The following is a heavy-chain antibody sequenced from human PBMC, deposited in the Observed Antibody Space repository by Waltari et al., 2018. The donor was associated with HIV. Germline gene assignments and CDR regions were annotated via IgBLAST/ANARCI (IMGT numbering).Heavy chain of an antibody. CDR3: SRVAAYGSSGYYRGIFDY. D-gene: IGHD3-22*01. Sequence: QVQLQESGPGLVKPSETLSLTCTVSGGSISSYYWSWIRQPAGKGLEWIGRINTSGSTRYNPSLKSRLSMSVDTSKTQFSLNLSGVTAAETAVYYCSRVAAYGSSGYYRGIFDYWGQGTLVTVAS. CDR1: GGSISSYY. V-gene: IGHV4-4*07. J-gene: IGHJ4*02. CDR2: INTSGST.